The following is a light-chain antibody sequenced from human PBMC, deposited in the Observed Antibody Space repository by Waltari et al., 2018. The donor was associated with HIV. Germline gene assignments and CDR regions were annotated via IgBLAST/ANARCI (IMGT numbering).Light chain of an antibody. Sequence: DIVMTQSPDSLAVSLGARATVTCTSSRTVLYNRNYLAWYQQKPGQAPKVLIYWAFTRAFGVPDRFSGSGSGTDFSLTISRVQADDVAIYYCQQYYTLHSTFGGGTKIEI. V-gene: IGKV4-1*01. CDR1: RTVLYNRNY. CDR3: QQYYTLHST. CDR2: WAF. J-gene: IGKJ4*01.